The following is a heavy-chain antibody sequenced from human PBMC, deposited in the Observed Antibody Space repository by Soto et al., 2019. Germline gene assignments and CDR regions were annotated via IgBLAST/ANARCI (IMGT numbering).Heavy chain of an antibody. V-gene: IGHV1-3*04. CDR3: ARQLTGTTIPFDY. D-gene: IGHD1-20*01. J-gene: IGHJ4*01. CDR2: INTGNGKT. Sequence: ASVKVSCKASGYTFTSYAIHWVRQAPGQRLEWMGWINTGNGKTQYSQKFQGRVTITRDTSASTAYMELSSLRSEDTAMYYCARQLTGTTIPFDYWGQ. CDR1: GYTFTSYA.